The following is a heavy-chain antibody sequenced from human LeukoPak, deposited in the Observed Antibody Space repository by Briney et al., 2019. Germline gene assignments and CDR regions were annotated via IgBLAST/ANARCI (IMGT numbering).Heavy chain of an antibody. J-gene: IGHJ4*02. CDR3: ARRFDS. CDR2: ITSSSTI. V-gene: IGHV3-48*02. Sequence: GGSLKLSCAASGFTFSNYNMNWVRQAPGKGLEWVSHITSSSTIYYADSVKGRFTISRDNAKNSLYLQMNSLRDEDTAVYYCARRFDSWGQGTLVTVSS. CDR1: GFTFSNYN.